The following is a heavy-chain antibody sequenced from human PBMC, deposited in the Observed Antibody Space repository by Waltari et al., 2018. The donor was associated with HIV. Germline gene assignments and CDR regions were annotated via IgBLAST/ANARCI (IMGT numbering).Heavy chain of an antibody. CDR2: ISGNSGII. CDR3: VKDTGWVGFLAFDR. D-gene: IGHD3-3*01. J-gene: IGHJ4*02. CDR1: GFTFEDYA. Sequence: EVLLVAYGGALVHQGRALRLFCQVPGFTFEDYAMSWDRQVPGGGLEWVSGISGNSGIIRYADSVKGRFTMSRDNAKNSLFLEMNSLRLEDTALYYCVKDTGWVGFLAFDRWGQGTLFSVAS. V-gene: IGHV3-9*01.